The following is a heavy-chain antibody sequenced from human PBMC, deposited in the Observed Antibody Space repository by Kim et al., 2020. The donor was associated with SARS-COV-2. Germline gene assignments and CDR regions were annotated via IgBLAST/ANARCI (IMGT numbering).Heavy chain of an antibody. CDR3: AKGSHFDS. Sequence: GGSLRLSCVASGFTFNTYEMSWGRQAPEKGLEWVSSISSGGDNTYYSDSVKGRFTISRDNSKDTRYLQMNSLRVEDTAIYYCAKGSHFDSWGQGTLVIVSS. CDR2: ISSGGDNT. V-gene: IGHV3-23*01. D-gene: IGHD3-10*01. CDR1: GFTFNTYE. J-gene: IGHJ4*02.